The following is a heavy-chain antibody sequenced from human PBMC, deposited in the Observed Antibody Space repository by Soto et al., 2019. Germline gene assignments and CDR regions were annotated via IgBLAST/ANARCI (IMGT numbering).Heavy chain of an antibody. V-gene: IGHV4-39*01. Sequence: SETLSLTCTVSGGSISSTTYYWGWIRQPPGRGLEWIGSVDYNGGTNSTPSLMSRLSISVDTSKNQFSLRLTSVTAADTAVYYCASQINWLLPDSWGQGTLVTVSS. CDR1: GGSISSTTYY. J-gene: IGHJ4*02. CDR2: VDYNGGT. D-gene: IGHD1-26*01. CDR3: ASQINWLLPDS.